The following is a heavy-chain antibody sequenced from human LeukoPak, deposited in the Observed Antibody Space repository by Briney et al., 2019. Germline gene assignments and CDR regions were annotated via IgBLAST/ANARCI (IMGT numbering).Heavy chain of an antibody. CDR2: ISYDGSNE. CDR1: GFTFSSYG. CDR3: ARVTVSYSYLRGGDY. J-gene: IGHJ4*02. Sequence: GGSLRLSCAASGFTFSSYGMYWVRQAPGKGLEWVTLISYDGSNEFYADSVKGRFTVSRDNSNNTLYLQMNSLRPEDTAIYYCARVTVSYSYLRGGDYWGQGTLVTVSS. V-gene: IGHV3-30*03. D-gene: IGHD3-10*01.